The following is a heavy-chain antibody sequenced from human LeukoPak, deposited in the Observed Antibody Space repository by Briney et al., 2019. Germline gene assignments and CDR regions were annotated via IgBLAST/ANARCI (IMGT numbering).Heavy chain of an antibody. D-gene: IGHD2-2*01. J-gene: IGHJ4*02. CDR1: GGTFSSYA. V-gene: IGHV1-69*01. CDR3: ASGSVVVPAAYDY. CDR2: LIPIFGTA. Sequence: ASVNVFCKDSGGTFSSYAISWGRQAPGQRLEWMGGLIPIFGTANYAQKFQGRVTITADESTSTASMELSSLRSEDTAVYYCASGSVVVPAAYDYWGPGTLVTVSP.